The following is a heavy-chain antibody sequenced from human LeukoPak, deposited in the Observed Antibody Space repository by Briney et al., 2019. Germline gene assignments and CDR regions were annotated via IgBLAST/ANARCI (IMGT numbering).Heavy chain of an antibody. CDR3: VGFGEQFDY. J-gene: IGHJ4*02. CDR2: IKQDGSEK. Sequence: GGSLRLSCAASGFTFSSYRMSWVRQAPGKGLEWVANIKQDGSEKYYVDSVKGRFTISRDNAKNSLYLQMNSLRAEDTAVYYCVGFGEQFDYWGQGTLVTVSS. D-gene: IGHD3-10*01. CDR1: GFTFSSYR. V-gene: IGHV3-7*03.